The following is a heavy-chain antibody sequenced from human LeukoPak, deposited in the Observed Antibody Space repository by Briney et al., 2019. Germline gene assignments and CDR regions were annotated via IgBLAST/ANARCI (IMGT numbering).Heavy chain of an antibody. CDR2: INSDGSST. CDR3: ARESGGSSYDY. D-gene: IGHD6-13*01. V-gene: IGHV3-74*01. J-gene: IGHJ4*02. Sequence: QPGGSLRLSCAASGFAFSSYWMHWVRQAPGKGLVWVSRINSDGSSTSYADSVKGRFTISRDNAKNTLYLQMNSLRAEDTAVYYCARESGGSSYDYWGQGTLVTVSS. CDR1: GFAFSSYW.